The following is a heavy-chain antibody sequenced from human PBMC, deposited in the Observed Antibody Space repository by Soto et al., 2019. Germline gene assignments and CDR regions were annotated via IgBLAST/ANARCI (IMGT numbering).Heavy chain of an antibody. D-gene: IGHD3-3*01. CDR3: ARVRSSAHYDFWSGTDAFDI. Sequence: SETLSLTYAVYGGSFSGYYWSWILQHPRKGLEWIGEINHSGSTNYNPSLKSRVTISVDKSKNQFSLKLSSVTAADTAVYYCARVRSSAHYDFWSGTDAFDIWGQGTMVTVSS. CDR2: INHSGST. V-gene: IGHV4-34*01. J-gene: IGHJ3*02. CDR1: GGSFSGYY.